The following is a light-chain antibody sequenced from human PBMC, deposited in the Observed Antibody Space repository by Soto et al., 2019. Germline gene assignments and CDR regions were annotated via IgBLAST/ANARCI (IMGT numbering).Light chain of an antibody. V-gene: IGKV1-5*01. Sequence: GDIVTITCRASQNIDRWLAWYQQKPGKAPKFLIYDASSLESGVPSRFSGSGSGTQFTLTINSLQPDDFATYYCQQYNSYSWTFGQGTKVDIK. CDR1: QNIDRW. CDR2: DAS. CDR3: QQYNSYSWT. J-gene: IGKJ1*01.